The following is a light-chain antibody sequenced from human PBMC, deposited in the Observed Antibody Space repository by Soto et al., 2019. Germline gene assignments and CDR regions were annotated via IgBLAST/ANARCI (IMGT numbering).Light chain of an antibody. CDR1: QSISSW. CDR3: QQANSCPLT. CDR2: DAS. Sequence: DINITHSPSTLSASVGDRVTITCRASQSISSWLAWYQQKPGKAPKLLIYDASSLESGVPSRFSGSGSGTDFTLTISILQPEDFATYCCQQANSCPLTFGGGTKVDI. J-gene: IGKJ4*01. V-gene: IGKV1-5*01.